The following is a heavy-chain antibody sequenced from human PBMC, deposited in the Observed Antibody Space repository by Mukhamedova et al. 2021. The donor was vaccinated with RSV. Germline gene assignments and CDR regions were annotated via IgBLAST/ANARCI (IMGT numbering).Heavy chain of an antibody. CDR3: VKGRTVTPVGGTPFFDY. V-gene: IGHV3-9*03. CDR2: ISWDSGSR. J-gene: IGHJ4*02. D-gene: IGHD3-10*01. Sequence: VSSISWDSGSRDYADSVKGRFTISRDNAKRSLYLQMISLRSDDMAFYYCVKGRTVTPVGGTPFFDYWGLGTLGTV.